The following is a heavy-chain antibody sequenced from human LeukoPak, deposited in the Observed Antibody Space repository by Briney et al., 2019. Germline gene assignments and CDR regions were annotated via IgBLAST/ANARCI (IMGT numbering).Heavy chain of an antibody. Sequence: SETLSLTCTVSGGSISSSSHYWGWIRQPPGKGLEWIGSIYYSGSTYYNPSLKSRVTISADTSKNQFSLKLSSVTAADTAVYYCRRYYYDSSGYTFDYWGQGTLVTVSS. CDR1: GGSISSSSHY. CDR3: RRYYYDSSGYTFDY. J-gene: IGHJ4*02. D-gene: IGHD3-22*01. V-gene: IGHV4-39*01. CDR2: IYYSGST.